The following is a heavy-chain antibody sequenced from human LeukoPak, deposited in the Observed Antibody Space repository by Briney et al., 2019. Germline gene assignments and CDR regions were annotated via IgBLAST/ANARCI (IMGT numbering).Heavy chain of an antibody. CDR1: GGSISSSSYY. D-gene: IGHD3-3*01. CDR2: IYYSGST. V-gene: IGHV4-39*01. Sequence: SETLSLTCTVSGGSISSSSYYWGWIRQPPGKGLEWIGSIYYSGSTYYNASLKSRVTISVDTSKNQFSLKLSSVTAADTAVYYCARLKIRDGAYYYDFWSGYHYYFDYWGQGTLVTVSS. CDR3: ARLKIRDGAYYYDFWSGYHYYFDY. J-gene: IGHJ4*02.